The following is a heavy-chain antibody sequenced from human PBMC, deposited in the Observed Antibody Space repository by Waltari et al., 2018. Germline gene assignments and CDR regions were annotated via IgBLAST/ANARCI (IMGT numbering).Heavy chain of an antibody. Sequence: EVQLVESGGGLVQPGRSLRLSCAASGFTFDDYAMHWVRQAPGKGLEWVSGISWNSGSIGYADSVKGRFTISRDNAKNSLYLQMNSLRAEDTALYYCAKEGGGTMVRGVIVGDAFDIWGQGTMVTVSS. CDR3: AKEGGGTMVRGVIVGDAFDI. CDR1: GFTFDDYA. CDR2: ISWNSGSI. J-gene: IGHJ3*02. D-gene: IGHD3-10*01. V-gene: IGHV3-9*01.